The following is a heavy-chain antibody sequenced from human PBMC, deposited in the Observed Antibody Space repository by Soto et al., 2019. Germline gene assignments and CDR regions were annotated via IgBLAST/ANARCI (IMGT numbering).Heavy chain of an antibody. J-gene: IGHJ5*02. CDR3: ARQGGPGNWFDP. CDR2: IDPSDSYT. Sequence: EVQLVQSGAEVKKPGESLRISCRGSGYSFTTYWISWVRQMPGKGLEWMGRIDPSDSYTNSSPSFQGHVTISADKSISTAYLQWSSLKASDTAMYYCARQGGPGNWFDPWGQGTLVTVPS. V-gene: IGHV5-10-1*01. CDR1: GYSFTTYW. D-gene: IGHD1-26*01.